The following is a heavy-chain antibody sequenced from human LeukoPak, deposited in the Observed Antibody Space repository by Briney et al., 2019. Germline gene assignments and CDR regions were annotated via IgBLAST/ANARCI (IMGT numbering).Heavy chain of an antibody. CDR3: ARGSYRYLDY. CDR2: INPPGGST. Sequence: ASVTVSCMSSGYTFTSYYIHWVRQAPGQGVEWMGIINPPGGSTSYAQRFQGRVTMTRDTSTSTVYMELSSLRSEDTAVYYCARGSYRYLDYWGQGTLVTVSS. D-gene: IGHD3-16*02. V-gene: IGHV1-46*01. CDR1: GYTFTSYY. J-gene: IGHJ4*02.